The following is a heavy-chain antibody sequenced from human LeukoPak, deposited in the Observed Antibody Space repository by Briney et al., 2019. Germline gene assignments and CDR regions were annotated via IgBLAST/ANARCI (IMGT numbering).Heavy chain of an antibody. Sequence: GGSLRLSCPALGFTVSSNYMSGVRQAPGKGLEWVSVIYSGGRTYYTDPVKGRCTISRHNSKNTLYLQMNSLRAEDTAVYYCAVAGSGSYACYYCGMDVWGQGTTVTVSS. D-gene: IGHD3-10*01. CDR1: GFTVSSNY. V-gene: IGHV3-53*04. CDR2: IYSGGRT. CDR3: AVAGSGSYACYYCGMDV. J-gene: IGHJ6*02.